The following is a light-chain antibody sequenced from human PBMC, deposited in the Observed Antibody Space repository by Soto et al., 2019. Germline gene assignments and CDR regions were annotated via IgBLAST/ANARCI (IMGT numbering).Light chain of an antibody. CDR2: DVT. CDR3: SSKTSSRTPFV. V-gene: IGLV2-11*01. CDR1: SSDVGDYNF. Sequence: QSALTQPRSVSGSPGQSVTISCTGTSSDVGDYNFVSWYQQHPGRAPKLIIFDVTQRPSGVPDRFSGSKAGNTASLTISGLQVDDEADYYCSSKTSSRTPFVFGTGTKLTVL. J-gene: IGLJ1*01.